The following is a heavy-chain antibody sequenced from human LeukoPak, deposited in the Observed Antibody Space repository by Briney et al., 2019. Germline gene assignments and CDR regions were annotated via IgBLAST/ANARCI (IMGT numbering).Heavy chain of an antibody. CDR3: ARGFRYYDFWSGYFEPYYYYGMDV. CDR2: ISSSSRYI. CDR1: GFTFSSYS. D-gene: IGHD3-3*01. Sequence: PGGSLRLSCAASGFTFSSYSMNSVRPAPGKGLEWVSSISSSSRYIYYADSVKGRFTISRDNVKNSLYLQMNSLRAEDTAVYYCARGFRYYDFWSGYFEPYYYYGMDVWGQGTTVTVSS. J-gene: IGHJ6*02. V-gene: IGHV3-21*03.